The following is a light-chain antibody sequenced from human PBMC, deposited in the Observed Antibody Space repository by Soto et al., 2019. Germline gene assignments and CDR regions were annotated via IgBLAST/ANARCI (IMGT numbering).Light chain of an antibody. CDR1: QGIGSA. CDR3: QQFVNNLFT. Sequence: AIQLTQAPSSLPASVGDRVTITCRASQGIGSALAWYQQRPGKPPKLLIFDASSLESGVPSRFSGSGCGTDFTLTISSLQPEDFATYYCQQFVNNLFTFGPGTKVDIK. J-gene: IGKJ3*01. CDR2: DAS. V-gene: IGKV1D-13*01.